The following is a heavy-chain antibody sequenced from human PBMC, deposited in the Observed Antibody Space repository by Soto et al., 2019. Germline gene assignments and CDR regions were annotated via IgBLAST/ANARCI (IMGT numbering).Heavy chain of an antibody. Sequence: GGSLRLSCAASEFTFSSYGMHWVRPAPGKGLEWVAVISYDGSNKYYADSVKGRFTISRDNSKNTLYLQMNSLRAEDTAVYYCAKDHVGVVRAPPDWGQGTLVTVSS. CDR3: AKDHVGVVRAPPD. V-gene: IGHV3-30*18. CDR2: ISYDGSNK. D-gene: IGHD1-26*01. CDR1: EFTFSSYG. J-gene: IGHJ4*02.